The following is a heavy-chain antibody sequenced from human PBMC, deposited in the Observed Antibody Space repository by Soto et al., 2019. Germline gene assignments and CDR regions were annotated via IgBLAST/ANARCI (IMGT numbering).Heavy chain of an antibody. D-gene: IGHD3-9*01. Sequence: PGESLKISCKGSGYTFSSYWIGWVRQMPGKGLEWMGIVYPGDSDTRYSPSFQGQVTISADKSISTAYLQWRSLKASDSAMYYCARPRNFDWLSSVGYWGQGTMVTVSS. J-gene: IGHJ4*02. CDR3: ARPRNFDWLSSVGY. V-gene: IGHV5-51*01. CDR2: VYPGDSDT. CDR1: GYTFSSYW.